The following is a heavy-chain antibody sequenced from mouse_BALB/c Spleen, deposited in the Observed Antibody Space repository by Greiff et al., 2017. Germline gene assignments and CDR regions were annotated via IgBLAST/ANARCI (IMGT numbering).Heavy chain of an antibody. CDR3: AVTGTGAY. CDR1: GYTFTSYW. D-gene: IGHD4-1*01. V-gene: IGHV1-87*01. CDR2: IYPGDGDT. Sequence: VKLMESGAELARPGASVKLSCKASGYTFTSYWMQWVKQRPGQGLEWIGAIYPGDGDTRYTQKFKGKATLTADKSSSTAYMQLSSLASEDSAVYYCAVTGTGAYWGQGTLVTVSA. J-gene: IGHJ3*01.